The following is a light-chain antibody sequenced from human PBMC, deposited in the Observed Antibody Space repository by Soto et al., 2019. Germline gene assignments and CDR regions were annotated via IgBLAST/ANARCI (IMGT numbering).Light chain of an antibody. V-gene: IGKV3-15*01. J-gene: IGKJ1*01. CDR1: QSVRSN. Sequence: EIVMTQSPATLSVSPGERATLSCRASQSVRSNLAWYQQKPGQAPRLLIYSASTRATGIPARFSGSGSGTEFTLTISSLQSEEFAVYYCQHYNNWPPWTFGQGTKVEIK. CDR3: QHYNNWPPWT. CDR2: SAS.